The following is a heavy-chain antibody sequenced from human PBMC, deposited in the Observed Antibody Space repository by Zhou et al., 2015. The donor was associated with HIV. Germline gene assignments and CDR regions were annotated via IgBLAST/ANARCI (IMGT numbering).Heavy chain of an antibody. Sequence: VHLVESGGGVVQPGRSLRLSCAASGFTFSSYAMSWVRQAPGKGLEWVSAISGSGGSTYYADSVKGRFTISRDNSKNTLYLQMNSLRAEDTAVYYCAKDRVVGATRGPLFFDYWGQGTLVTVSS. CDR3: AKDRVVGATRGPLFFDY. J-gene: IGHJ4*02. CDR2: ISGSGGST. CDR1: GFTFSSYA. V-gene: IGHV3-23*04. D-gene: IGHD1-26*01.